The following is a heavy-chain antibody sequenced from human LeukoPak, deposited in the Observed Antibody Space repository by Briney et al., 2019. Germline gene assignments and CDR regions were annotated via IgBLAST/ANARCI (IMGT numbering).Heavy chain of an antibody. Sequence: PGGSLRLSCATSGFTFSSYGMHWVRQAPGKGLEWVAVISYDGSKKYYADSVKGRFTISRDNAKNSLYLQMNSLRAEDTAVYYCARLALGGDFDYWGQGTLVTVSS. CDR2: ISYDGSKK. CDR1: GFTFSSYG. D-gene: IGHD3-16*01. V-gene: IGHV3-30*03. J-gene: IGHJ4*02. CDR3: ARLALGGDFDY.